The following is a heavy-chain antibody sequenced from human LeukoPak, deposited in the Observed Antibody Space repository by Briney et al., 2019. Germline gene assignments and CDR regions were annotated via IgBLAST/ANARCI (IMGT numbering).Heavy chain of an antibody. V-gene: IGHV4-30-4*01. D-gene: IGHD4-23*01. Sequence: SQALPLTCTVSGGSISSGDYFWSGIHQPPGKGLEWIGYIYYSGGTIYNPSLKSRVTISVDTSKNQFSLPLSSLTPADTAVYYCARYGGNSDVYFDYWGQGTLVTVSS. CDR2: IYYSGGT. CDR1: GGSISSGDYF. J-gene: IGHJ4*02. CDR3: ARYGGNSDVYFDY.